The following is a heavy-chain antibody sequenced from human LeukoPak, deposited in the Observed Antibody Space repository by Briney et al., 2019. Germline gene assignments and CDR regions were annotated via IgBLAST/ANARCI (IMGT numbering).Heavy chain of an antibody. CDR1: GFTFSNAW. V-gene: IGHV3-15*07. J-gene: IGHJ4*03. Sequence: PGGSLRLSCAASGFTFSNAWMNWVRQAPGKGLKWVGRIKSKTDGGTTDYAAPVKGRFTISRDDSKNTLYLQMNSLKTEDTAVYYCTTDQAAADTVFDYWGQGTTVTVSS. D-gene: IGHD6-13*01. CDR2: IKSKTDGGTT. CDR3: TTDQAAADTVFDY.